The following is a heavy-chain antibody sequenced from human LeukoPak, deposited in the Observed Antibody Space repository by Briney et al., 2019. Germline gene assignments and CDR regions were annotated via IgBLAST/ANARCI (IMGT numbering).Heavy chain of an antibody. Sequence: GSLRLSCAASGFTFSSYEMNWVRQAPGKGLEWVSYISSSGSTIYSADSVKGRFTISRDNAKNSLYLQMNSLRAEDTAVYYCARDGSGWYDYWGQGILVTVSS. J-gene: IGHJ4*02. V-gene: IGHV3-48*03. CDR2: ISSSGSTI. CDR3: ARDGSGWYDY. CDR1: GFTFSSYE. D-gene: IGHD6-19*01.